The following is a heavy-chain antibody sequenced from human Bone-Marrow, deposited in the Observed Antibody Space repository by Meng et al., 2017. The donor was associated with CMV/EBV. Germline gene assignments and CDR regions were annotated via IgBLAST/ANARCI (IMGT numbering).Heavy chain of an antibody. Sequence: ASVKVSCKASGYTFTGYYMHWVRQAPGQGLEWMGWINPNSGGTNYAQKFQGRVTMTRDTYISTAYMELSRLRSDDTAVYYCARDRHTMVRGVNNWFDPWGQGTLVTVSS. CDR3: ARDRHTMVRGVNNWFDP. CDR2: INPNSGGT. V-gene: IGHV1-2*02. CDR1: GYTFTGYY. D-gene: IGHD3-10*01. J-gene: IGHJ5*02.